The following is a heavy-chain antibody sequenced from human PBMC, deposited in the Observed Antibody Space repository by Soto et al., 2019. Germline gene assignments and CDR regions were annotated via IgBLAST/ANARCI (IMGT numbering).Heavy chain of an antibody. CDR2: IYYSGST. CDR3: ARTYSSSWSPYYFDY. J-gene: IGHJ4*02. V-gene: IGHV4-59*01. Sequence: SETLSLTCTVSGGSISSYYWSWIRQPPGKGLEWIGYIYYSGSTNYNPSLKSRVTISVDTSKNQFSLKLSSVTAADTAVYYCARTYSSSWSPYYFDYWGQGXLVTVYS. D-gene: IGHD6-13*01. CDR1: GGSISSYY.